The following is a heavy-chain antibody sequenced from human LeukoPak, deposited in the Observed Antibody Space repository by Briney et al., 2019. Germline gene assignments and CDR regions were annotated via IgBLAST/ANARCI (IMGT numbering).Heavy chain of an antibody. V-gene: IGHV3-9*01. CDR3: AKDMTYRVGATDAFDI. J-gene: IGHJ3*02. CDR2: ISWNSGSI. CDR1: GFTFDDYA. D-gene: IGHD1-26*01. Sequence: GRSLRLFCAASGFTFDDYAVHWVRQAPGKGLEWVSGISWNSGSIGYADSVKGRFTISRDNAKNSLYLQMNSLRAEDTALYYCAKDMTYRVGATDAFDIWGQGTMVTVSS.